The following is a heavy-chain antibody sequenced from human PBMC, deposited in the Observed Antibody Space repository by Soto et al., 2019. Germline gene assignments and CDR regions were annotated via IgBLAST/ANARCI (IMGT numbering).Heavy chain of an antibody. CDR1: GYTFTGYY. D-gene: IGHD3-3*01. CDR3: ATSGITMSTAYYYYGMDV. Sequence: ASVKVSCKASGYTFTGYYMHWVRQAPGQGLEWMGWINPNSGGTNYAQKFQGWVTMTRGTSISTAYMELSRLRSDDTAVYYCATSGITMSTAYYYYGMDVWGQGTTVTVSS. CDR2: INPNSGGT. V-gene: IGHV1-2*04. J-gene: IGHJ6*02.